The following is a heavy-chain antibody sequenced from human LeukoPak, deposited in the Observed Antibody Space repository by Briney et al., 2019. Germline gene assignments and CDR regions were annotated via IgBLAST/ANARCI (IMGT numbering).Heavy chain of an antibody. V-gene: IGHV3-21*01. CDR3: ARENYDILTGYSSGVWFDP. D-gene: IGHD3-9*01. Sequence: GGSLRLSCAASGFTFSSYSMNWVRQAPGKGLEWVSSISSSSSYIYYADSVKGRFTISRDNAKNSLYLQMNSLRAEDTAVYYCARENYDILTGYSSGVWFDPWGQGTLVTVSS. CDR1: GFTFSSYS. CDR2: ISSSSSYI. J-gene: IGHJ5*02.